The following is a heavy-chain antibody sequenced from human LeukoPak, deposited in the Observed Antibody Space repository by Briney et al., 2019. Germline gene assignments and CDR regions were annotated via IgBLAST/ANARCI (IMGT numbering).Heavy chain of an antibody. Sequence: SGPTLVNPTQTLTLTCTFSGFSLSTSGVGVGWIRQPPGKALEWLALIYWNDNKLYSPSLKSRLTITKDTSNNQVVLTISNMDPVDTATYYCAHYGDYRFLYYFDYWGQGTLVTVSS. V-gene: IGHV2-5*01. J-gene: IGHJ4*02. CDR3: AHYGDYRFLYYFDY. D-gene: IGHD4-17*01. CDR2: IYWNDNK. CDR1: GFSLSTSGVG.